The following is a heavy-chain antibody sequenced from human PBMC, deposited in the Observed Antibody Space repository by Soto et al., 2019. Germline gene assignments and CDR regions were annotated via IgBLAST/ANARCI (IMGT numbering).Heavy chain of an antibody. V-gene: IGHV4-31*03. CDR3: ARMSGYDFGGVGDI. J-gene: IGHJ3*02. CDR1: GGSISGGGYY. D-gene: IGHD5-12*01. CDR2: IYYSGST. Sequence: QVQLQESGPGLVKPSQTLSLTCTVSGGSISGGGYYWSWIRQHPGKGLEWIGYIYYSGSTYYNPSLKSRVTISVDTSKNQFSLKLSSVTAADTAVYYCARMSGYDFGGVGDIWGQGTMVAVSS.